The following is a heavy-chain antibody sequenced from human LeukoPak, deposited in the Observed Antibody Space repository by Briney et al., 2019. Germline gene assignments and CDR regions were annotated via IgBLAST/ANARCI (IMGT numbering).Heavy chain of an antibody. J-gene: IGHJ4*02. V-gene: IGHV4-59*01. CDR3: ASLQSYYDSSGYYDYFDC. Sequence: KPSETLSLTCTVSGGSISSYYWSWIRQPPGKGLEWIGYIYYSGSTNYNPSLKSRVTISVDTSKNQFSLKLSSVTAADTAVYYCASLQSYYDSSGYYDYFDCWGQGTLVTVSS. D-gene: IGHD3-22*01. CDR1: GGSISSYY. CDR2: IYYSGST.